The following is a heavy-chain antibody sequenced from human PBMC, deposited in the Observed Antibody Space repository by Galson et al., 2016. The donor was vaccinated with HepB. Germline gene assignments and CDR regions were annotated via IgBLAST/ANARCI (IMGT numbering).Heavy chain of an antibody. CDR3: ARHRDYAFNI. CDR1: GLNLDMDS. Sequence: LRLSCATSGLNLDMDSLSWGRQAPGKGLEWIAYITSDSANIQYSGSVRGRFTISRDNAEKSVYLQMNSLKVEDSAVYFCARHRDYAFNIWDRGTMVTVS. D-gene: IGHD5-24*01. V-gene: IGHV3-48*01. J-gene: IGHJ3*02. CDR2: ITSDSANI.